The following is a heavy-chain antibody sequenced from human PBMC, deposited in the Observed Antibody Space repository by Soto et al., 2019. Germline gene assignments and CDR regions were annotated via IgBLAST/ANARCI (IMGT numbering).Heavy chain of an antibody. V-gene: IGHV4-34*01. CDR2: INHSGST. CDR1: GGSFSGYY. Sequence: QVQLQQWGAGLLKPSETLSLTCAVYGGSFSGYYWTWIRQPPGTRLERMGEINHSGSTSYNLSLKSRVTISVDTSKNQFSLKLTSVTAADTAVYYCARDKITGLFDYWGQGTVVTVSS. J-gene: IGHJ4*02. CDR3: ARDKITGLFDY. D-gene: IGHD2-8*02.